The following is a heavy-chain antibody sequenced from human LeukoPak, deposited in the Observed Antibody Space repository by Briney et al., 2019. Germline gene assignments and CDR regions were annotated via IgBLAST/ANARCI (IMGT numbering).Heavy chain of an antibody. J-gene: IGHJ4*02. D-gene: IGHD6-13*01. CDR3: AREGIAAAGTYYFDY. CDR1: GYTFTSYG. V-gene: IGHV1-18*01. Sequence: ASVKVSCKASGYTFTSYGISWVRQAPGQGLEWMGWISAYNGNTNYAQKLQGRVTMTTDTSTSTAYMELSRLRSDDTAVYYCAREGIAAAGTYYFDYWGQGTLVTVSS. CDR2: ISAYNGNT.